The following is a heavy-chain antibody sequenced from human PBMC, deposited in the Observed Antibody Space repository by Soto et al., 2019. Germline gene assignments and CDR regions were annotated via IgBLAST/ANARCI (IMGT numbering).Heavy chain of an antibody. D-gene: IGHD3-10*01. Sequence: KTSETLSLTCTVSGGSISSYYWSWMRQPPGKGLEWIGYIYYTGSTNYNPSLKSRVTISVDTSKNQFSLKVTSVTAADTAVYYCARSVGTGGNYYYGMDVWGQGTTVTVSS. V-gene: IGHV4-59*01. CDR3: ARSVGTGGNYYYGMDV. CDR1: GGSISSYY. CDR2: IYYTGST. J-gene: IGHJ6*02.